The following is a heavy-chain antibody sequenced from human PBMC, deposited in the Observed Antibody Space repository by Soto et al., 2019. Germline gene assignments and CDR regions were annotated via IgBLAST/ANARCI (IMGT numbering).Heavy chain of an antibody. CDR2: ISSSGSTI. V-gene: IGHV3-11*01. CDR1: GFTFSDYY. CDR3: ARGGDSSSTSDYYYGMDV. D-gene: IGHD6-6*01. J-gene: IGHJ6*02. Sequence: SGGSLRLSCAASGFTFSDYYMSWIRQAPGKGLEWVSYISSSGSTIYYADSVKGRFTISRDNAKNSLYLQMNSLRAEDTAVYYCARGGDSSSTSDYYYGMDVWGQGTTVTVSS.